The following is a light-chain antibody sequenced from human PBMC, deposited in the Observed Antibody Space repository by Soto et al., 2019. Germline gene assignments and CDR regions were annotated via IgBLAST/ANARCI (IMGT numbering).Light chain of an antibody. J-gene: IGKJ1*01. CDR2: AAS. V-gene: IGKV1-27*01. Sequence: DIQMTQSPSSLSASVGDRVAIACRASQGISNYLAWYQQKPGEVPKLLIYAASRLQPGITSRYSGGGSGTDFTLPISSLQPEDVATYYCQQYNSAPWTFGQGTRVDIK. CDR1: QGISNY. CDR3: QQYNSAPWT.